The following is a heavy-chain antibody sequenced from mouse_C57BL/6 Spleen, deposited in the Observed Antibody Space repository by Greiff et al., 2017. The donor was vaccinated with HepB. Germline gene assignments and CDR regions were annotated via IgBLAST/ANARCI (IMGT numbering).Heavy chain of an antibody. Sequence: EVKLVESGGGLVKPGGSLKLSCAASGFTFSSYAMSWVRQTPGKRLEWVATISDGGSYTYYPDNVKGRFTISRDNAKNNLYLQMSHLKSEDTAMYYCARDLQFITTVVANGNYWGQGTSVTVSS. V-gene: IGHV5-4*01. D-gene: IGHD1-1*01. J-gene: IGHJ4*01. CDR2: ISDGGSYT. CDR3: ARDLQFITTVVANGNY. CDR1: GFTFSSYA.